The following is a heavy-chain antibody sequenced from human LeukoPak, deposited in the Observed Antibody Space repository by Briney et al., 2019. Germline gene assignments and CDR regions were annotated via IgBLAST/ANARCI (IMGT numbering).Heavy chain of an antibody. Sequence: PGGSLRLSCAASKFTFSSYWMSWVRQAPGKGLEWVANIKQDGGEKYYVDSVKGRFTISRDNAKNSLYLQMNSLRAEDTAVYYCARPWVGATNDAFDIWGQGTMVTVSS. CDR2: IKQDGGEK. J-gene: IGHJ3*02. CDR1: KFTFSSYW. V-gene: IGHV3-7*03. CDR3: ARPWVGATNDAFDI. D-gene: IGHD1-26*01.